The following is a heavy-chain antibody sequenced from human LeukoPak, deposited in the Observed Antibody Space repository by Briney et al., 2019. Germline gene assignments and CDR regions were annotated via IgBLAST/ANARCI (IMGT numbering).Heavy chain of an antibody. D-gene: IGHD6-19*01. CDR2: INHSGSP. CDR3: ARGGTYSSGWSLGRRYYYYMDV. Sequence: SETLSLTCAVYGGSFSGYYWSWIRQPPGKGLEWIGEINHSGSPNYNPSLKSRVTISVDTSENQFSLKLSSVTAADTAVYYCARGGTYSSGWSLGRRYYYYMDVWGKGTTVTVSS. V-gene: IGHV4-34*01. CDR1: GGSFSGYY. J-gene: IGHJ6*03.